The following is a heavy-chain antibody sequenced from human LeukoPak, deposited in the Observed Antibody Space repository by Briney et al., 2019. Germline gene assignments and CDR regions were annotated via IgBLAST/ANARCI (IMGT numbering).Heavy chain of an antibody. V-gene: IGHV3-74*01. CDR2: ISTGGSTT. CDR3: ARVPNGGNYIGDY. J-gene: IGHJ4*02. D-gene: IGHD4-23*01. CDR1: GFTFSSYW. Sequence: PGGSLRLSCAASGFTFSSYWLHWVRHAPGKGLVWVSRISTGGSTTNYADSVKGRFTISRDNAKNTLYLQMNSLRAEDTAVYYCARVPNGGNYIGDYWGQGTLVTVSS.